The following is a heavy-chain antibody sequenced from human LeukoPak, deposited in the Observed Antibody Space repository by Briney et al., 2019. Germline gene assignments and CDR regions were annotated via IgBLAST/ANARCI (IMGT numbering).Heavy chain of an antibody. D-gene: IGHD6-19*01. J-gene: IGHJ4*02. CDR2: ISGSGNVI. Sequence: GGSLRLSCAASGFTFGTSAMAWVRQAPGKGLEWVSSISGSGNVIYDSDSVKGRFSISRDNPKGTLYLQMNSLRAEDTATYFCAKARYNNGWDYFDYWGLGTLVTVSS. V-gene: IGHV3-23*01. CDR1: GFTFGTSA. CDR3: AKARYNNGWDYFDY.